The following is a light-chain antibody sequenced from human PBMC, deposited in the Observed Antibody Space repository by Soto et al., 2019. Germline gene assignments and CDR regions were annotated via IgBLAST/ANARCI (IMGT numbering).Light chain of an antibody. CDR1: SSDVGGYNY. Sequence: QSALTQPASVSGSPGQSITISCTGTSSDVGGYNYVSWYQQHPGTAPKLMIYEVSNRHSGVSNRFSGSKSGNTASLTISGLQAEDEADYYCSSYTSSSTLVFGGGTKLTVL. CDR3: SSYTSSSTLV. J-gene: IGLJ2*01. CDR2: EVS. V-gene: IGLV2-14*01.